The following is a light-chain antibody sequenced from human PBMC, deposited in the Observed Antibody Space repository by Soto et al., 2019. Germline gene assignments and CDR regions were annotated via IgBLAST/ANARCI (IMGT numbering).Light chain of an antibody. Sequence: DIQMTQSPSTPSASLGDRVTITFRASQTISTWLAWYQQKPGKAPNLLIYKASSLESGVPPRFSGSGSGTEFTLTISSLQPDDFATYYCQQYHSYSWTFGQGTKVDIK. CDR1: QTISTW. J-gene: IGKJ1*01. V-gene: IGKV1-5*03. CDR3: QQYHSYSWT. CDR2: KAS.